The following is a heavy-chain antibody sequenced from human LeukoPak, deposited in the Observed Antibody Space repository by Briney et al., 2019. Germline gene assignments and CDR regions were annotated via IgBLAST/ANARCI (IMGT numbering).Heavy chain of an antibody. CDR1: GFTFSSYA. J-gene: IGHJ1*01. V-gene: IGHV3-23*01. D-gene: IGHD6-13*01. CDR2: VSGSGGGT. Sequence: PGGSLRLSCAASGFTFSSYALSWVRQAPGKGLEWVSIVGGSGVSGSGGGTYYADSVKGRFSISRDNSKNTLFLQMNSLRAEDTGVYYCAKRAQSGSIDGKYFQHWGQGTLVTVSS. CDR3: AKRAQSGSIDGKYFQH.